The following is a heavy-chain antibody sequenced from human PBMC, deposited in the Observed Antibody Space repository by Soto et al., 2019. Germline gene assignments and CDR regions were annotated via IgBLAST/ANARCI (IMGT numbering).Heavy chain of an antibody. CDR3: AIADGFGVVTPFFEY. CDR1: GGSISSSNYY. V-gene: IGHV4-39*01. Sequence: SETLSLTCTVSGGSISSSNYYWGWIRQTPGKGLEWIGSSYYRGNTHYNPSLKSRVTIYVDTSKNQFSLNLYSVTAADTAVYYCAIADGFGVVTPFFEYWGQRTLVTVSS. J-gene: IGHJ4*02. CDR2: SYYRGNT. D-gene: IGHD3-3*01.